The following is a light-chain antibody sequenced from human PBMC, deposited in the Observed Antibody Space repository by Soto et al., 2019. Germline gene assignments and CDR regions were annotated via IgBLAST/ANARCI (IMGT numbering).Light chain of an antibody. CDR3: QQGYTSAIT. V-gene: IGKV1-39*01. CDR2: DAS. Sequence: PSSLSASVGDRVTITCQASQNINNYLNWYQQKPGRAPKLLIYDASNLEAGVPSRFRGSGSGTDFTLTVNSLQPEDFATYYCQQGYTSAITFGQGTRLEIK. CDR1: QNINNY. J-gene: IGKJ5*01.